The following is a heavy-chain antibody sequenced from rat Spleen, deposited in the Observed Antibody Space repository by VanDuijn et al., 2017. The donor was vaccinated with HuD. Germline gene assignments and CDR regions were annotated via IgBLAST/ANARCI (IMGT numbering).Heavy chain of an antibody. D-gene: IGHD4-2*01. CDR1: GFTFNKYW. Sequence: EVQLVESGGGLVQPGGSLKLSCVASGFTFNKYWMTWFRQPPGKGLEWIASITHNDGNTYYPDSVKGRFTISRDNGKSTLYLEMNSLRSEDTATYFCTRENWKPDYWGQGVTVTVSS. CDR3: TRENWKPDY. J-gene: IGHJ2*01. CDR2: ITHNDGNT. V-gene: IGHV5-31*01.